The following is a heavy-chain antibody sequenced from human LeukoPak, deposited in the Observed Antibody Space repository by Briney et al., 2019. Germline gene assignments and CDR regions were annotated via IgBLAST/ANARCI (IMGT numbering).Heavy chain of an antibody. Sequence: SHTLPLTCAISGHHVSSNSAPWNWIRQPPSRPLEWLGRTYYRSRRYNDYAVSVKTRITINPDTYKRLFSLHLKSVTPEDTAVYYCVRGEELLGSWVAFDHWGQGTLVTVSS. CDR3: VRGEELLGSWVAFDH. CDR2: TYYRSRRYN. D-gene: IGHD2-21*01. J-gene: IGHJ4*02. V-gene: IGHV6-1*01. CDR1: GHHVSSNSAP.